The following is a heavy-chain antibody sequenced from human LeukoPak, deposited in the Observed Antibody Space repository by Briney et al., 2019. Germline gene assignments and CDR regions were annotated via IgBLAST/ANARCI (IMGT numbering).Heavy chain of an antibody. CDR2: MNPISGNT. V-gene: IGHV1-8*01. J-gene: IGHJ6*03. D-gene: IGHD2-15*01. CDR3: ARQTQVVVAATRSFDYYYYMDV. Sequence: ASVKVSRKASVYTFTSYDINWVRQATGQGLEWMRWMNPISGNTGYAQKFQGRVTMTRNTSISTAYMELSSLRSEDTAVYYCARQTQVVVAATRSFDYYYYMDVWGKGTTVTVSS. CDR1: VYTFTSYD.